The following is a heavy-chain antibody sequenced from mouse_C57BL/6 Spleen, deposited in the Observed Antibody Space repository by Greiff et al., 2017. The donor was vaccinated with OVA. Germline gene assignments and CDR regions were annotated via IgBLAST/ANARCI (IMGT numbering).Heavy chain of an antibody. Sequence: QVQLKESGAELVRPGASVTLSCKASGYTFTDYEMHWVKQTPVHGLEWIGAIDPETGGTAYNQKFKGKAILTADKSSSTAYMELRSLTSEDSAVYYCTRRTVVMDYWGQGTSVTVSS. CDR3: TRRTVVMDY. J-gene: IGHJ4*01. CDR1: GYTFTDYE. D-gene: IGHD1-1*01. V-gene: IGHV1-15*01. CDR2: IDPETGGT.